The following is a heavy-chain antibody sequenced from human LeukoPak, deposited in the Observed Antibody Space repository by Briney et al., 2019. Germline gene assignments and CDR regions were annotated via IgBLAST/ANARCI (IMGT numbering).Heavy chain of an antibody. CDR2: INPASGGT. CDR1: GYTFTGYY. CDR3: ARSYCSGGSCSNWLDP. V-gene: IGHV1-2*06. Sequence: ASVKVSCKASGYTFTGYYIHWVRQAPGQGLEWMGRINPASGGTGYAQRFQGRVTMTRDTSITTVYMELSRLKSDDTAVYYCARSYCSGGSCSNWLDPWGQGTLVTVSS. J-gene: IGHJ5*02. D-gene: IGHD2-15*01.